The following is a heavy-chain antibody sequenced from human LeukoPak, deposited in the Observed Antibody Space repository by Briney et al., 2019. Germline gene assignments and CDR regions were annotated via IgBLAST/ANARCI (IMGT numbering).Heavy chain of an antibody. J-gene: IGHJ4*02. V-gene: IGHV1-46*01. CDR3: ARGLMNSFYGSDGYFPRDF. CDR1: GYTFSSHY. D-gene: IGHD3-22*01. Sequence: ASVKVSCKASGYTFSSHYIHWVRLAPGQGLEWMGMINPSGGGTNYAQKFQGRVTMTRDMSTSTVYLELSSLRSEHTAVYFCARGLMNSFYGSDGYFPRDFWGQGTLVTVSS. CDR2: INPSGGGT.